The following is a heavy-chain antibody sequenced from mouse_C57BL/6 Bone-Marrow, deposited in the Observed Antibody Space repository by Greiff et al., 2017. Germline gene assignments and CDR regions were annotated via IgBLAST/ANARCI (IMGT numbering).Heavy chain of an antibody. CDR1: GFNIKDDY. D-gene: IGHD1-1*01. Sequence: EVQLQESGAELVRPGASVKLSCTASGFNIKDDYMHWVKQRPEQGLEWIGWIDPENGDTEYASKFQGKATITADTSSNTAYRQLSSLTSEDTAVYYCTTAPQNYYGSRRDYWGQGTTLTVSS. J-gene: IGHJ2*01. CDR2: IDPENGDT. V-gene: IGHV14-4*01. CDR3: TTAPQNYYGSRRDY.